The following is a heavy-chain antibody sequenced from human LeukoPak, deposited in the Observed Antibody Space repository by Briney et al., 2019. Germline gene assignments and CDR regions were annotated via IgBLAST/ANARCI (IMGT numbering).Heavy chain of an antibody. J-gene: IGHJ4*02. CDR2: IWFDGSQK. Sequence: PGGSLRLSCAASGFTFSSNGMHWVRQAPGKGLKWVALIWFDGSQKYYADSVKGRFTISRDNSKNTLYLQMNSLRAEDTAVYYCARLSGSYLDYWGQGTLVTVSS. D-gene: IGHD1-26*01. CDR3: ARLSGSYLDY. V-gene: IGHV3-33*01. CDR1: GFTFSSNG.